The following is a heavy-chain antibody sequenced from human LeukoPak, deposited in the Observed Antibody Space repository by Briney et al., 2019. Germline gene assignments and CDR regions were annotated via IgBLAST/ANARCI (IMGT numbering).Heavy chain of an antibody. J-gene: IGHJ3*02. Sequence: GGSLRLSCAASGFTFSSYAMSWVRQAPGKGLEWVSAISGSGGSTYYADSVKGRFTISRDNSKNTLYLQMNSLRAEDTAVYYCAKDQNYDILTQEAFDIWGQGTMVTVSS. V-gene: IGHV3-23*01. CDR2: ISGSGGST. CDR1: GFTFSSYA. CDR3: AKDQNYDILTQEAFDI. D-gene: IGHD3-9*01.